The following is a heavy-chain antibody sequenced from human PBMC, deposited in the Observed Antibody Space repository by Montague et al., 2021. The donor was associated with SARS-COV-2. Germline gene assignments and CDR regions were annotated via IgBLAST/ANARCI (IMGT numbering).Heavy chain of an antibody. D-gene: IGHD6-13*01. CDR2: IYYSGST. Sequence: SETLSLTCAAYGGSFSDYSWNWIRQPPRKGLEWIGYIYYSGSTNYNPSLKSRVIISVDTSKNQFSLKLSSVTAADTAVYYCARGPHSSSWHYYYYYGMDVWGQGTTVTVSS. V-gene: IGHV4-59*12. CDR3: ARGPHSSSWHYYYYYGMDV. CDR1: GGSFSDYS. J-gene: IGHJ6*02.